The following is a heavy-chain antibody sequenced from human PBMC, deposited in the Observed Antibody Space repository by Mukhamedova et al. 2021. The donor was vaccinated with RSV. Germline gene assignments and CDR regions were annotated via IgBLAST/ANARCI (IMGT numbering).Heavy chain of an antibody. CDR2: IYPGDSDT. V-gene: IGHV5-51*01. D-gene: IGHD5-18*01. Sequence: MGGKGLEWMGIIYPGDSDTRYSPSFQGQVTISADKSISTAYLQWSSLKASDTAMYYCARPVETAIDYWGQGTLVTGSS. J-gene: IGHJ4*02. CDR3: ARPVETAIDY.